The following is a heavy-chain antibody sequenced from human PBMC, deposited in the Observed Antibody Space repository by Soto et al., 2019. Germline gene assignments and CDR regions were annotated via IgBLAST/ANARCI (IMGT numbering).Heavy chain of an antibody. CDR1: GFTFSSYG. V-gene: IGHV3-33*01. J-gene: IGHJ4*02. CDR3: ARDRGTEGIAAAGH. D-gene: IGHD6-13*01. CDR2: IWYDGSNK. Sequence: GGSLRLSCAASGFTFSSYGMHWVRQAPGKGLEWVAFIWYDGSNKYYADSVKGRFTISRDNSKNTLYLQMNSLRAEDTAVYYCARDRGTEGIAAAGHWGQGT.